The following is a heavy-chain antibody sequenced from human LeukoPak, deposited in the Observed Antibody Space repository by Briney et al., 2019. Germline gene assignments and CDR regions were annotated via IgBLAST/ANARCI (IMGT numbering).Heavy chain of an antibody. CDR3: ARVAGTVELDY. CDR2: ISYDGSNK. Sequence: GGSLRLSCAASGFTFSSYAMHWVRQAPGKGLEWVAVISYDGSNKYYADSVKGRFTISRDNSKNTLYLQMNSLRAEDTAVYYCARVAGTVELDYWGQGTLVTVSS. CDR1: GFTFSSYA. V-gene: IGHV3-30-3*01. D-gene: IGHD6-19*01. J-gene: IGHJ4*02.